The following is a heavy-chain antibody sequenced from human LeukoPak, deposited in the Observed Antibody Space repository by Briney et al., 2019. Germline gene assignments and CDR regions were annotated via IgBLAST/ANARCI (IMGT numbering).Heavy chain of an antibody. CDR3: ARDDYYDSSGYYSY. CDR1: GFTFSSYA. V-gene: IGHV3-30-3*01. D-gene: IGHD3-22*01. Sequence: PGRSLRLSCAASGFTFSSYAMHWVRQAPGQGLEWVAVISYDGSNKYYADSVKGRFTISRDNSKITLYLQMNSLRAEDTAVYYCARDDYYDSSGYYSYWGQGTLVTVSS. CDR2: ISYDGSNK. J-gene: IGHJ4*02.